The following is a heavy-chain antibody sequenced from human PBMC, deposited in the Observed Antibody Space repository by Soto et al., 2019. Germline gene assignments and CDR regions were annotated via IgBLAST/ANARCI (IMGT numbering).Heavy chain of an antibody. Sequence: PGKVLEWVSYISSSSSTIYYADSAKGRFTISRDNAKNSLYLQMNSLRDEDTAVYYCARESRILEWISLHSGHPWRQGTLVTSP. D-gene: IGHD3-3*01. J-gene: IGHJ5*02. CDR3: ARESRILEWISLHSGHP. CDR2: ISSSSSTI. V-gene: IGHV3-48*02.